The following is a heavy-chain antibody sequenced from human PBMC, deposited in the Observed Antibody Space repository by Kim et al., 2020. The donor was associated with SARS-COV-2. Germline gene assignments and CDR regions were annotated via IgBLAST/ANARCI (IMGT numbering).Heavy chain of an antibody. CDR2: IYYSGST. D-gene: IGHD3-22*01. CDR3: ARHLDDLNRDYYDSSGYYYFDY. V-gene: IGHV4-39*01. CDR1: GGSISSSSYY. J-gene: IGHJ4*02. Sequence: ETLSLTCTVSGGSISSSSYYWGWIRQPPGKGLEWIGSIYYSGSTYYNPSLKSRVTISVDTSKNQFSLKLSSVTAADTAVYYCARHLDDLNRDYYDSSGYYYFDYWGQGTLVTVSS.